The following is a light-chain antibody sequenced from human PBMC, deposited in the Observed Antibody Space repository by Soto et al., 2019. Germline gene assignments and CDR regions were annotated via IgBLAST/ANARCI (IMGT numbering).Light chain of an antibody. Sequence: EIVLTQSPATLSLSPGERATLSCRASQSVSSYLAWYQQKPGQAPRLLIYDASNRATGMPARFSGSGSGTDFALTISSLEPEDCAVYYCQRRSKWPPWTFGQGTKVEMK. J-gene: IGKJ1*01. CDR2: DAS. V-gene: IGKV3-11*01. CDR1: QSVSSY. CDR3: QRRSKWPPWT.